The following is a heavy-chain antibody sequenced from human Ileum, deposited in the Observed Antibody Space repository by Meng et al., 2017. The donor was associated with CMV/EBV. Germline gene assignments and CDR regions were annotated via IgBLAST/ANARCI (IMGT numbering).Heavy chain of an antibody. CDR3: ARSESSGWYTTLFDP. CDR1: VSSNRSA. J-gene: IGHJ5*02. V-gene: IGHV6-1*01. D-gene: IGHD6-19*01. CDR2: TYYRSKWYN. Sequence: VSSNRSAWNWSRQSPSRGLEWLGRTYYRSKWYNDYAVSVKSRITINPDTSKNQFSLQLNSVTPEDTAVYFCARSESSGWYTTLFDPWGQGTLVTVSS.